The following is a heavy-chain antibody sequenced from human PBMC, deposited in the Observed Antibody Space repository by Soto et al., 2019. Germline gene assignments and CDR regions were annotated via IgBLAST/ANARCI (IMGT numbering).Heavy chain of an antibody. Sequence: GGSLRLSCAASGFTFSSYWMHWVRQAPGKGLVWVSRINSDGSSTSYADSVKGRFTISGDNSKNTLYLQMSSLRAVDTAVYYCVHPRSTVQIPPTWGQGTLVTVSS. CDR1: GFTFSSYW. J-gene: IGHJ5*02. V-gene: IGHV3-74*01. CDR2: INSDGSST. D-gene: IGHD4-17*01. CDR3: VHPRSTVQIPPT.